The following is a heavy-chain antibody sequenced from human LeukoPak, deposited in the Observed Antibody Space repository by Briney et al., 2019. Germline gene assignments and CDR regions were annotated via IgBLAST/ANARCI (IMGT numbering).Heavy chain of an antibody. CDR2: INHSGST. CDR3: ARGVGYSSGGAWFDP. J-gene: IGHJ5*02. CDR1: GGSFSGYY. D-gene: IGHD6-25*01. V-gene: IGHV4-34*01. Sequence: PSETLSLTCAVYGGSFSGYYWSWIRQPPGKGLEWIGEINHSGSTNYNPSLKSRVTISVDTSKNQFSLKLSSVTAADTAVYYCARGVGYSSGGAWFDPWGQGTLVTVSS.